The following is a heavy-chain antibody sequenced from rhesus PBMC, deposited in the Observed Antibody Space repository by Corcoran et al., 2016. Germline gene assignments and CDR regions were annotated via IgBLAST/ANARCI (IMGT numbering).Heavy chain of an antibody. CDR3: ARDSVTGTTCAFDF. V-gene: IGHV4-65*01. CDR1: GGSVSSSNW. CDR2: ISGSSGST. D-gene: IGHD1-26*01. J-gene: IGHJ3*01. Sequence: QVQLQESGPGLVKPSETLSLTCAVSGGSVSSSNWWSWIRPPPGNGLEWIGYISGSSGSTYYNPTLKSRVTSSTDTSKNQFSLKLSSVTAADTAVYYCARDSVTGTTCAFDFWGQGLRVTVSS.